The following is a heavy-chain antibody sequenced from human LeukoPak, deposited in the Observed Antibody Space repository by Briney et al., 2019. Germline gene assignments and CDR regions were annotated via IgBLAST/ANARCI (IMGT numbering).Heavy chain of an antibody. CDR3: ARGGYFDSSGYPNPLDY. V-gene: IGHV4-34*01. CDR1: GGSFGGYY. D-gene: IGHD3-22*01. Sequence: ASGTLSLTCAVYGGSFGGYYWTWIRQTPGKGPEWIGEINHSGSTNYNPSLKRRVFMSVDTAKNQFSLRLNSVSAADTAVYYCARGGYFDSSGYPNPLDYWGQGTLVTVSS. J-gene: IGHJ4*02. CDR2: INHSGST.